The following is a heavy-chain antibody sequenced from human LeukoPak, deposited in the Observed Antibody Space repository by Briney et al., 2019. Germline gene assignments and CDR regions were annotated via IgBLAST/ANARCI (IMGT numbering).Heavy chain of an antibody. CDR2: MNPNSGNT. J-gene: IGHJ4*02. Sequence: ASVKVSCKASGGTFSSYAISWVRQATGQGLEWMGWMNPNSGNTGYAQKFQGRVTITRNTSISTAYMELSSLRSEDTAVYYCARGSLDYWGQGTLVTVSS. CDR1: GGTFSSYA. V-gene: IGHV1-8*03. CDR3: ARGSLDY.